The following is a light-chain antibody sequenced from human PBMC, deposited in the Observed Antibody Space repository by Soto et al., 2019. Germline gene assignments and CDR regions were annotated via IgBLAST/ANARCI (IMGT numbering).Light chain of an antibody. CDR2: DAS. CDR3: QPYNNWPLT. J-gene: IGKJ4*01. V-gene: IGKV1-5*01. CDR1: QPISSW. Sequence: DIPMTQSPPTLSASVGDRVTITCRASQPISSWLAWYHQKPGKAPKLLIHDASNLESGVPARFSGSRSGPEFTLTINSLQSEDFAIYYCQPYNNWPLTFGGGTKVDIK.